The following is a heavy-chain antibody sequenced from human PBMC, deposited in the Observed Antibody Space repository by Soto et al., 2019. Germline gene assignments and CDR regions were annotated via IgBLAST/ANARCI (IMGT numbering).Heavy chain of an antibody. V-gene: IGHV4-59*01. CDR1: GGSINSYH. Sequence: PSETLSLTCTVSGGSINSYHWSWVRQPPGKRPEWIAYIYNGGTTNYNPSLKSRLTISLDTSKNQFSLKLSSVTAADTAVYFCARGGSSSKWLDPWGQGIQVTVSS. J-gene: IGHJ5*02. CDR3: ARGGSSSKWLDP. CDR2: IYNGGTT.